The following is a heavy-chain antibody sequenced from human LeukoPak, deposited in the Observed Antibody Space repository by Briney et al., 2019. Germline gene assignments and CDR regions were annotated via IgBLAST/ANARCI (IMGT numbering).Heavy chain of an antibody. CDR2: IYPGDSDT. CDR3: ARQSGGLVRPYDY. J-gene: IGHJ4*02. V-gene: IGHV5-51*01. D-gene: IGHD6-19*01. CDR1: GYTFTTYS. Sequence: GESLKISCQGSGYTFTTYSIGWVRQMPVKGLEWMRIIYPGDSDTRYSPSFQGEVTISADKSISTAYLQWSSLKASDTAMYYCARQSGGLVRPYDYWGQGTLVTVSS.